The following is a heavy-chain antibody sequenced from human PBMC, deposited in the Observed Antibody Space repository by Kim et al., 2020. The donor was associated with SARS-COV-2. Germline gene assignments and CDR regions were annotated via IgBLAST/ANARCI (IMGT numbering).Heavy chain of an antibody. D-gene: IGHD3-10*01. J-gene: IGHJ4*01. CDR2: ISGSLGAT. CDR3: AKIGPPYFYNSGSAYFD. V-gene: IGHV3-23*01. Sequence: GGSLRLSCAASGFTFRNFAMSWVRQTPGKGLEWLSAISGSLGATDYADSVRGRFTITRDNSKNTLFLQMNSLRDEAMTAYYCAKIGPPYFYNSGSAYFD. CDR1: GFTFRNFA.